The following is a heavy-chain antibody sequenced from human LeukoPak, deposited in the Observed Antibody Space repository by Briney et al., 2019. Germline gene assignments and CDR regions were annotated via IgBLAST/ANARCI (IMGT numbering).Heavy chain of an antibody. D-gene: IGHD6-6*01. J-gene: IGHJ4*02. Sequence: GGSLRLSCAASGFTFSSYGMNWVRHAQGKGLEWVASITSSSSYIYYADSVKGRFTISRDNAKNSLYLQMNSLRAEDTAVYYCARSYSSSRGTFDYWGQGTLVTVSS. CDR1: GFTFSSYG. CDR3: ARSYSSSRGTFDY. V-gene: IGHV3-21*01. CDR2: ITSSSSYI.